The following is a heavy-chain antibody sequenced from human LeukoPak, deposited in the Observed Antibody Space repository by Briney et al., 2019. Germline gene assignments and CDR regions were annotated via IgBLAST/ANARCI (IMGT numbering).Heavy chain of an antibody. CDR1: GYSISSGYY. V-gene: IGHV4-38-2*01. J-gene: IGHJ4*02. Sequence: PSETLSLTCAVSGYSISSGYYWGWIRQPPGKGLEWIGSIYHSGSTYYNPSLKSRVTISVDTSKNQFPLELSSVTAADTAVYYCARINRQQLVLGYWGQGTLVTVSS. D-gene: IGHD6-13*01. CDR2: IYHSGST. CDR3: ARINRQQLVLGY.